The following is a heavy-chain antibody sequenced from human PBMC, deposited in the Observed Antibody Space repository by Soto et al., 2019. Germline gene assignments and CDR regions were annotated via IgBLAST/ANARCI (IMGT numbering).Heavy chain of an antibody. J-gene: IGHJ4*02. CDR1: GFTFSSYW. Sequence: EVQLVESGGGLVQPGGSLRLSCVASGFTFSSYWMSWVRQAPGKGLEWVANIKQDGSKKYYVDSMKGRFTISRDNAKNSLYLQMNSLRAEDTAVYYCGRGYGDYNDYWGQGTLVTVSS. V-gene: IGHV3-7*03. CDR2: IKQDGSKK. CDR3: GRGYGDYNDY. D-gene: IGHD4-17*01.